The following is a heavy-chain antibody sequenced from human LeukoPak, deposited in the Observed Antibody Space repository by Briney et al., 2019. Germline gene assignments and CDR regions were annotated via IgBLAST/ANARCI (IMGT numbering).Heavy chain of an antibody. CDR2: ISSSSSYI. CDR3: ARGAPWSGYYRHYYMDV. D-gene: IGHD3-3*01. V-gene: IGHV3-21*01. Sequence: PGGSLRLSCAASGFTFSNYWMHWVRQDPGKGLEWVSSISSSSSYIYYADSVKGRFTISRDNAKNSLYLQMNSLRAEDTAVYYCARGAPWSGYYRHYYMDVWGKGTTVTVSS. CDR1: GFTFSNYW. J-gene: IGHJ6*03.